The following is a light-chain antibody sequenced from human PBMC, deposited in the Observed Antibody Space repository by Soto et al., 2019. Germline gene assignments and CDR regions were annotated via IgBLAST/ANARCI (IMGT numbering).Light chain of an antibody. V-gene: IGLV2-14*01. CDR2: DVS. CDR1: RSDVGGYNY. Sequence: QSALTQPASVSGSPGQSITISCTGTRSDVGGYNYVSWYKQRPGKAPKLVIYDVSHRPSGVSTRFFGSKSGNTASLIISGLQAEDEDDYYCFSYSTSRARMFGGGTKVTVL. J-gene: IGLJ3*02. CDR3: FSYSTSRARM.